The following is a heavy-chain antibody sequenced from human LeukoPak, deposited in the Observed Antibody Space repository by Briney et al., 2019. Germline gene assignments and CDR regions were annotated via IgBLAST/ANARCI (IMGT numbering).Heavy chain of an antibody. Sequence: SETLSLTCTVSGGSISSHYWSWIRQPAGKGLEWIGRIYTSGSTNYNPSLKGRVTMSVDTSKNQFSLKLSSVTAADTAVYYCARDLEGGRYYYYGMDVWGQGTTVTVSS. CDR3: ARDLEGGRYYYYGMDV. CDR1: GGSISSHY. CDR2: IYTSGST. D-gene: IGHD1-1*01. J-gene: IGHJ6*02. V-gene: IGHV4-4*07.